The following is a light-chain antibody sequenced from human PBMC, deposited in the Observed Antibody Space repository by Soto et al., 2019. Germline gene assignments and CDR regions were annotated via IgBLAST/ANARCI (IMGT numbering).Light chain of an antibody. CDR1: QSISSW. V-gene: IGKV1-5*03. J-gene: IGKJ1*01. Sequence: DIHMSHSPSTLSASVGDRVTITCRASQSISSWLAWYQQKPGKAPKPLISKASSLESGVPSRFSGSGSGTEFTLTISSLQPDDFATYYCQQYNTYRTFGQGTKVDIK. CDR3: QQYNTYRT. CDR2: KAS.